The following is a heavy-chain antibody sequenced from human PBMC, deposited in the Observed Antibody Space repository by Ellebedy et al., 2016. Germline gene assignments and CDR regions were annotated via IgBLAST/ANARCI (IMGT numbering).Heavy chain of an antibody. Sequence: SETLSLXXTVSGASVSSDSYYWSWVRQPPGKGLEWIGHIYHSGNTNYNPALKSRVTISLDTSENQFSLKLTSVTAADTAVYYCARRLTFGGVPLQNFYYMDIWGRGTTVTVSS. CDR2: IYHSGNT. J-gene: IGHJ6*03. CDR3: ARRLTFGGVPLQNFYYMDI. V-gene: IGHV4-61*01. D-gene: IGHD3-16*01. CDR1: GASVSSDSYY.